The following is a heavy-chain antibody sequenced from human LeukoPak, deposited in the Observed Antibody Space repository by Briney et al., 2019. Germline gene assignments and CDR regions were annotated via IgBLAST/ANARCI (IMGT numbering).Heavy chain of an antibody. CDR3: ARLSTPNLYYFAY. Sequence: GASVKVSCEASGYTFTGYYMHWVRQAPGQGLEWMGWINPNSGVTYYAQKFQGRVSMTRDTSISTAYMEVSRLRSDDSALYYCARLSTPNLYYFAYWGAGTLVTVSP. J-gene: IGHJ4*02. CDR1: GYTFTGYY. D-gene: IGHD3-16*02. CDR2: INPNSGVT. V-gene: IGHV1-2*02.